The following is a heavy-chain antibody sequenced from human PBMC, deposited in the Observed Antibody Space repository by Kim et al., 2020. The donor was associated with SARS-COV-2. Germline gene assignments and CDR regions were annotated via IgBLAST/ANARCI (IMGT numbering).Heavy chain of an antibody. J-gene: IGHJ5*02. CDR3: ARGNYPNWFDP. V-gene: IGHV1-69*01. Sequence: IYVLKFQGRVTITADESTSTAYMWLSSLRSEDTAVYYCARGNYPNWFDPWGQGTLVTVSS. D-gene: IGHD3-10*01.